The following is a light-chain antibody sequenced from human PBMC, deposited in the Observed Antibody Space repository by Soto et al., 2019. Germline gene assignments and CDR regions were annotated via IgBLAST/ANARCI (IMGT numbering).Light chain of an antibody. Sequence: EIVVTHSPATLSLSPGARATLSCRASQSVSSSDVGWYQQHPGPAPRLLIDRTSNRATGIPDRFSGSGSGTDFPLTISRLEQDDFAVYYCQQYNSYWTFGQGTKVDIK. CDR2: RTS. CDR1: QSVSSSD. CDR3: QQYNSYWT. V-gene: IGKV3-20*01. J-gene: IGKJ1*01.